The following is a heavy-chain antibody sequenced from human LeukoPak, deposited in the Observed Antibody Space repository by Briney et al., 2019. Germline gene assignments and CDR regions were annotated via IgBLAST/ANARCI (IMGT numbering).Heavy chain of an antibody. J-gene: IGHJ6*02. D-gene: IGHD2-15*01. Sequence: ASVKVSCKASGGTFSSYAIIWVRQAPGQGLEWMGRIIPILGIANYAQKFQGRVTITADKSTSTAYMELSSLRSEDTAVYYCASLYCSGGSCFNYYYYYGMDVWGQGTTVTVSS. CDR3: ASLYCSGGSCFNYYYYYGMDV. CDR2: IIPILGIA. V-gene: IGHV1-69*04. CDR1: GGTFSSYA.